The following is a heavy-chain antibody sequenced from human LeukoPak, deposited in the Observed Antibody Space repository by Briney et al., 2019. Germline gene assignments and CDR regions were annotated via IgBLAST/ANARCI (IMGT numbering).Heavy chain of an antibody. Sequence: GGSLRLSCAASGFTFSSYAMSWVRQAPGKGLEWVSAISGSGGSTYYADSVKGRFTISRDNSKNTLYLQMNSLRAEDTAVYYCAKGKSVAGHRRANMDVWGKGTTVTVSS. J-gene: IGHJ6*03. CDR2: ISGSGGST. D-gene: IGHD6-19*01. CDR1: GFTFSSYA. CDR3: AKGKSVAGHRRANMDV. V-gene: IGHV3-23*01.